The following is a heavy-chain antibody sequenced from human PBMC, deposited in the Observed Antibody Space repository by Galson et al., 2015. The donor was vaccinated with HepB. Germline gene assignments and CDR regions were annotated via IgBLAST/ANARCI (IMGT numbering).Heavy chain of an antibody. CDR2: ISSSSSTI. J-gene: IGHJ4*02. D-gene: IGHD6-13*01. Sequence: SLRLSCAASGFTFSSYSMNWVRQAPGKGLEWVSYISSSSSTIYYADSVMGRFTISRDNAKNSLYLQMNSPRDEDTAVYYCARVGSGYSSSWYVSSNWGQGTLVTVSS. CDR3: ARVGSGYSSSWYVSSN. CDR1: GFTFSSYS. V-gene: IGHV3-48*02.